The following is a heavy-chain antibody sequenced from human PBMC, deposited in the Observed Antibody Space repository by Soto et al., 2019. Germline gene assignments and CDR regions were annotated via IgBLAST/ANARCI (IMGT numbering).Heavy chain of an antibody. CDR2: IYPGDSAT. CDR1: GYSFTSYW. CDR3: ARHRDSSVYGPGDYHHYRIDV. V-gene: IGHV5-51*01. J-gene: IGHJ6*02. D-gene: IGHD3-22*01. Sequence: GESLKISCKGSGYSFTSYWIGWVRQMPGKGLEWMGMIYPGDSATRYSPSFQGQVTISADKSISTAYLQWSSLKASDTAMYYCARHRDSSVYGPGDYHHYRIDVCGQGTTVPVSS.